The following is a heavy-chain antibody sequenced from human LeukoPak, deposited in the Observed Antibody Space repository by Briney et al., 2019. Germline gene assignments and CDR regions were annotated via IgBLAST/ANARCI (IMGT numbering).Heavy chain of an antibody. D-gene: IGHD6-6*01. CDR1: GFTFTISA. V-gene: IGHV1-58*02. Sequence: GAAVKVSCTASGFTFTISAMQLLRQARGQRLEWIGWIVVGSGNTNYAQKFQERVTITRDMSTSTAYMELSSLRCEDTAVYYCLARVPGMDVWGQGTTVTVSS. CDR2: IVVGSGNT. CDR3: LARVPGMDV. J-gene: IGHJ6*02.